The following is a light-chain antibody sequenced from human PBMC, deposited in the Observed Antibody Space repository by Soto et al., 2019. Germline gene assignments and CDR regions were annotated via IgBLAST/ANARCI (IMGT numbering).Light chain of an antibody. CDR1: SSDVGGYNY. V-gene: IGLV2-14*01. Sequence: QSVLTQPASVSGSPGQSITISCTGTSSDVGGYNYVSWYQQHPGKAPKLMIYDVSNRPSGVSNRFSGSKSGNTASLTIFGLQAEDEADYYCSSYTSSSTGAFGTGTKVTVL. CDR3: SSYTSSSTGA. CDR2: DVS. J-gene: IGLJ1*01.